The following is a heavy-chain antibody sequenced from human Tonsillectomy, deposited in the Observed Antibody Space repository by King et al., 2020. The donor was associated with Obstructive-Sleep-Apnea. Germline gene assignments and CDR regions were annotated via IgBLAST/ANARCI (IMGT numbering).Heavy chain of an antibody. CDR3: AKDSARDMGGVPAAMLGGMDV. CDR1: GFTFDDYT. CDR2: ISWDGGST. Sequence: VQLVESGGVVVQPGGSLRLSCAASGFTFDDYTMHWVRQAPGKGLEWVSLISWDGGSTYYADSVKGRFTISRDNSKNSLYLQMNSLRTEDTALYYCAKDSARDMGGVPAAMLGGMDVWGQGTTVTVSS. J-gene: IGHJ6*02. V-gene: IGHV3-43*01. D-gene: IGHD2-2*01.